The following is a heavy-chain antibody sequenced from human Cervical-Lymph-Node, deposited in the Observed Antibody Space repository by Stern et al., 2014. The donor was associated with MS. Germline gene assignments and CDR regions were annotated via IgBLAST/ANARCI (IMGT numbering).Heavy chain of an antibody. V-gene: IGHV3-33*01. J-gene: IGHJ1*01. D-gene: IGHD4-23*01. CDR3: AREGGNTAEYFQH. Sequence: QVQLVESGGGVAQPGRSLRLSRAASGFTFSSRGMHWVRQAPGKGLEWLAIIWYDGSNRYFADSVKGRFTISRDNSKNTLYLQMNSLRAEDTAVYYCAREGGNTAEYFQHWGQATLVTVSS. CDR1: GFTFSSRG. CDR2: IWYDGSNR.